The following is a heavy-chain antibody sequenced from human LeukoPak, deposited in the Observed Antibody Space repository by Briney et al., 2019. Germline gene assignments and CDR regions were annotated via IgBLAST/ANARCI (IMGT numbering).Heavy chain of an antibody. J-gene: IGHJ4*02. CDR1: GGSINSYH. CDR3: ARGGKATVVTL. D-gene: IGHD4-23*01. Sequence: SETLSLTCNVSGGSINSYHWSWIRQPAGGGLEWIGRLYSSGSFNYNPSLKSRVSMSVDTSKNQFSLKLTSVTAADTAVYFCARGGKATVVTLWGPGILVTVS. V-gene: IGHV4-4*07. CDR2: LYSSGSF.